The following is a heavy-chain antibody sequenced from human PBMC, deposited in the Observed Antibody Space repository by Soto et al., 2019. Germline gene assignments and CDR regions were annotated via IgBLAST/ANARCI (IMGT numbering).Heavy chain of an antibody. V-gene: IGHV1-69*13. CDR3: ARGRSYYDSSGYSHGPCYFDY. D-gene: IGHD3-22*01. CDR1: GGTFSSYA. CDR2: IIPIFGTA. Sequence: SVKVSCKASGGTFSSYAISWVRQAPGQGLEWMGGIIPIFGTANYAQKFQGRVTITADESTSTAYMELSSLRSEDTAVYYCARGRSYYDSSGYSHGPCYFDYWGQGTLVTVSS. J-gene: IGHJ4*02.